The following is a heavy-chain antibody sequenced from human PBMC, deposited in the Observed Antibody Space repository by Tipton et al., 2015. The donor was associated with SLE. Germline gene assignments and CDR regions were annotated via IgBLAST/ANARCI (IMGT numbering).Heavy chain of an antibody. Sequence: TLSLTCTVSGGSISNYYWSWIRQTPGKGLEWIGYVYTSGSTIYNPSLKSRVTISVDTSKNQVSLKLNSVTAADTAVYYCARTYDLTGYFYDYWGQGMLVTVSS. V-gene: IGHV4-4*08. CDR3: ARTYDLTGYFYDY. D-gene: IGHD3-22*01. J-gene: IGHJ4*02. CDR2: VYTSGST. CDR1: GGSISNYY.